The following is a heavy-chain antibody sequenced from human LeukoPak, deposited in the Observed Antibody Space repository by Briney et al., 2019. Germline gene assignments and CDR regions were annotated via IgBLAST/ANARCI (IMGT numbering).Heavy chain of an antibody. CDR1: GGSISSHY. CDR3: AREYSGYDLGDWFDP. D-gene: IGHD5-12*01. Sequence: SETLSLTCTVSGGSISSHYWSWIRQPPGKGLECIGYIYYSGSTNHNPSLKSRVTISVDTSKNQFSLKLSSVTAADTAVYYCAREYSGYDLGDWFDPWGQGTLVTVSS. CDR2: IYYSGST. J-gene: IGHJ5*02. V-gene: IGHV4-59*11.